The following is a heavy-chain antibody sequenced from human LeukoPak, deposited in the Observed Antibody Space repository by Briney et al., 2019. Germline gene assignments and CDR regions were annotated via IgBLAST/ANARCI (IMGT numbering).Heavy chain of an antibody. CDR3: ARELPPDILTGAFDY. D-gene: IGHD3-9*01. J-gene: IGHJ4*02. CDR2: IYYSGST. Sequence: SETLSLTCTVSGGSISSGDYYWSWIRQPPGKGLEWIGYIYYSGSTYYNPSLKSRFTISVDTSKNQFSLKLSSVTAADTAVYYCARELPPDILTGAFDYWGQGTLVTVSS. CDR1: GGSISSGDYY. V-gene: IGHV4-30-4*08.